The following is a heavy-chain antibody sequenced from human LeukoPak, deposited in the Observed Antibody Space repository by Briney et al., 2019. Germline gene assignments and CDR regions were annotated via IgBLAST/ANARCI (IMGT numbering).Heavy chain of an antibody. CDR1: GGTFSSYA. V-gene: IGHV1-69*13. CDR3: EGALEYCSDGSCLYS. D-gene: IGHD2-15*01. J-gene: IGHJ4*02. Sequence: SVKVSCKASGGTFSSYAISWVRQAPGQGLEWMRGIIPIFGTANYAQKFQGRVTITAAESTSTAYMELSSLRSEDPAVYYCEGALEYCSDGSCLYSWGQGTLVTVSS. CDR2: IIPIFGTA.